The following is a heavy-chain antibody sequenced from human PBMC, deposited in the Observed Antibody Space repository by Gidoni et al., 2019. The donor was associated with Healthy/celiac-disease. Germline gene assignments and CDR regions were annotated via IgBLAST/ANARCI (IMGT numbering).Heavy chain of an antibody. CDR3: ARVCRQQLVEGVAFDI. Sequence: QIQLVQSGAEAKKPGASVKVSCKASGHTFTSYAIHWVRQAPGQRLEWIGWIKTGKGNTKYSQKFQGRVTITRDASASTAEMGLSSLRSEDTAGYYCARVCRQQLVEGVAFDIWGQGTMVTVSS. CDR2: IKTGKGNT. D-gene: IGHD6-6*01. J-gene: IGHJ3*02. V-gene: IGHV1-3*04. CDR1: GHTFTSYA.